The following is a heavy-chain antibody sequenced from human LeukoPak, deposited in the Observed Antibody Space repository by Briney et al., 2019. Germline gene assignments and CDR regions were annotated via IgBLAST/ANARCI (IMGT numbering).Heavy chain of an antibody. J-gene: IGHJ4*02. Sequence: SETLSLTCTVSGGSISTYYGNWIRQAPGKGLEWIGYIYYSGSTNYNPSLKSRVTISVDTSRNQFSLKLSSVTAADTAVYYCAGGDYGDYLFDYWGQGTLVTVSS. D-gene: IGHD4-17*01. V-gene: IGHV4-59*01. CDR1: GGSISTYY. CDR2: IYYSGST. CDR3: AGGDYGDYLFDY.